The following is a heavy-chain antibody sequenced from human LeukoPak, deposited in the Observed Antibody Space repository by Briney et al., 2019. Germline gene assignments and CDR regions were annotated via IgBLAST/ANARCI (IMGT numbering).Heavy chain of an antibody. CDR3: ARDYYGSGSYGYFDY. J-gene: IGHJ4*02. V-gene: IGHV3-30-3*01. CDR1: GFTFSSYA. CDR2: ISYDGGNK. D-gene: IGHD3-10*01. Sequence: PGGSLRLSCAASGFTFSSYAMHWVRQAPGKGLEWVAVISYDGGNKYYADSVKGRFTISRDNSKNTLYLQMDSLRAEDTAVYYCARDYYGSGSYGYFDYWGQGTLVTVSS.